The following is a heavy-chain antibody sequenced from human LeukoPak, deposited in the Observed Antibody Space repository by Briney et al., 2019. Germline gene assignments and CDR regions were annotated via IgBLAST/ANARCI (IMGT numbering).Heavy chain of an antibody. CDR1: GFPFSTYA. D-gene: IGHD3-10*01. CDR2: ISGSGGDT. CDR3: AKDGRWFGELLFASYDY. J-gene: IGHJ4*02. V-gene: IGHV3-23*01. Sequence: PGGSLRLSCAASGFPFSTYAMSWVRQAPGKGLEWVSVISGSGGDTYYADSVKGRFTISGDNSKNTVYLQMNSLRAEDTALYYCAKDGRWFGELLFASYDYWGQGTLVTVSS.